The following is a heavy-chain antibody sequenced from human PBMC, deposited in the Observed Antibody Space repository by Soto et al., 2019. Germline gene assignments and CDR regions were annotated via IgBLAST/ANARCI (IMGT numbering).Heavy chain of an antibody. CDR3: ATAGNYRFDN. Sequence: GGSLRLSCAASGFTFSNYWMHWVRQVPGKGLVWVSRISGDGRSTHYADSVKGRFTISRDNAKDTLYLQMNILRVEDTAVYFCATAGNYRFDNWGLGTLVTV. D-gene: IGHD1-1*01. CDR1: GFTFSNYW. V-gene: IGHV3-74*01. CDR2: ISGDGRST. J-gene: IGHJ4*02.